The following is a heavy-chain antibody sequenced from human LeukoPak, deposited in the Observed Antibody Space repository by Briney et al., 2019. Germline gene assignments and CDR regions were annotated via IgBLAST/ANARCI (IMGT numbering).Heavy chain of an antibody. CDR3: ARETKTGGSSWYYFDY. J-gene: IGHJ4*02. CDR1: GFTFSSYW. Sequence: GGSLRLSCAASGFTFSSYWMHWVRQAPGKGLVWVSRINSDGSSTSYADSVKGRFTISRENAKNTLYLQMNSLRAEDTAVYYCARETKTGGSSWYYFDYWGQGTLVTVSS. D-gene: IGHD6-13*01. CDR2: INSDGSST. V-gene: IGHV3-74*01.